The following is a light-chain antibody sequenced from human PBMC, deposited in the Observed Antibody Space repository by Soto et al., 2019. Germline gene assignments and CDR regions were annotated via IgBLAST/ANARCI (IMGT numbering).Light chain of an antibody. Sequence: DIQMTQSPSSLSASVGDRVTITCRASQSISNYLNWYQQKPGTAPKLLIYATSSLQSGVPSRFSGSGSGRDFTLTISRLQPEDFATYYCQQSNRTPQTFGQGTKVESK. J-gene: IGKJ1*01. V-gene: IGKV1-39*01. CDR2: ATS. CDR1: QSISNY. CDR3: QQSNRTPQT.